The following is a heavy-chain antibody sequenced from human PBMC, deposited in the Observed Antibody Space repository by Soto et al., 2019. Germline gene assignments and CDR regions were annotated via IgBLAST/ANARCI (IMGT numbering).Heavy chain of an antibody. CDR2: IKSKTDGGTT. D-gene: IGHD5-18*01. J-gene: IGHJ6*02. V-gene: IGHV3-15*01. Sequence: PGGSLRLSCAASGFTFSNAWMSWVRQAPGKGLEWVGRIKSKTDGGTTDYAAPVKGRFTISRDDSKNTLYLQMNSLKTEDTAVYYCTKEPYPDMAIQPYYYYGMDVWGQGTTVTVSS. CDR1: GFTFSNAW. CDR3: TKEPYPDMAIQPYYYYGMDV.